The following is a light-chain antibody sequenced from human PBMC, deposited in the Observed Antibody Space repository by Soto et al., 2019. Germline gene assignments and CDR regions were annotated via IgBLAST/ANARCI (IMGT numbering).Light chain of an antibody. CDR1: QSVSSSY. V-gene: IGKV3-20*01. CDR3: QYYGRSPRT. Sequence: EIVLTQSPGTLSLSPGESATLSCRASQSVSSSYLAWYQQKPGQAPRLLIYGASSRATGIPDRFSGSGSGTDFTLTISRLEPEDFAVYYCQYYGRSPRTFGQGTKVEIK. J-gene: IGKJ1*01. CDR2: GAS.